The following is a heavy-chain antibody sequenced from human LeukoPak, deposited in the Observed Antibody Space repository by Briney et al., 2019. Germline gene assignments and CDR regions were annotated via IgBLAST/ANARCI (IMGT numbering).Heavy chain of an antibody. CDR1: GYTFTGYY. CDR2: IYPNSGGT. V-gene: IGHV1-2*02. J-gene: IGHJ3*02. Sequence: ASVKVSCKASGYTFTGYYMHWVRQAPGQGLEWMGWIYPNSGGTNHAQKFQGRVTMTRDTSISTAYMELSRLRSDDTAVYYCARDGHSGGAFDIWGQGTKVTVSS. D-gene: IGHD2-15*01. CDR3: ARDGHSGGAFDI.